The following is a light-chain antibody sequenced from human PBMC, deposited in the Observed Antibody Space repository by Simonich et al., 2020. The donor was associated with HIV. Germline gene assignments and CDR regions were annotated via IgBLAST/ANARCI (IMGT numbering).Light chain of an antibody. CDR3: LQHDNLPALFT. V-gene: IGKV5-2*01. CDR2: EAT. CDR1: QDIDDD. J-gene: IGKJ3*01. Sequence: ETTPTQSPAFMSATPGDKVNITSKGSQDIDDDMNWYQQKPGEAAIFIIQEATTPVPGIPPRVSGSGYGTDFALTINNIESEDAAYYFCLQHDNLPALFTFGPGTKVDIQ.